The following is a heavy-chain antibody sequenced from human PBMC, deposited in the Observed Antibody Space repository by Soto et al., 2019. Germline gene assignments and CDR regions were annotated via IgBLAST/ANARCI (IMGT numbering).Heavy chain of an antibody. V-gene: IGHV3-48*03. CDR2: ISDDGASI. CDR1: GFSFSSFA. Sequence: GGSLRHSCEASGFSFSSFAMTGVRQVPGRGLEWVSYISDDGASIYYADTLKGRFTISRDNAKNSLSLQMYNLRAEDTAVYYGARENSVKTGLLHFEHWGLGTMVTVSS. D-gene: IGHD5-18*01. J-gene: IGHJ1*01. CDR3: ARENSVKTGLLHFEH.